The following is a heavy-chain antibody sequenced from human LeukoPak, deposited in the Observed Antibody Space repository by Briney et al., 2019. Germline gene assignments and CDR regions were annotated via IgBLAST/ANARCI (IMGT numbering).Heavy chain of an antibody. CDR3: ARGAASIDY. J-gene: IGHJ4*02. V-gene: IGHV4-59*01. CDR2: IYYRGTT. Sequence: NPSETLSLTCTVSGGSISSYYRSWIRQPPGKGLEWIGYIYYRGTTNYNPSLKSRVTISVDTSKNQFSLKLSSVTAADTAVYYCARGAASIDYWGQGTLVTVSS. CDR1: GGSISSYY. D-gene: IGHD2-15*01.